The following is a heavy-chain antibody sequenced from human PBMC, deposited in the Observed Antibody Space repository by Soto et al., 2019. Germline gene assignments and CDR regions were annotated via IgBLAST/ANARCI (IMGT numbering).Heavy chain of an antibody. V-gene: IGHV1-69*12. Sequence: QVQLVQSGAEVKKPGSSVKVSCKASGGTFSSYAISWVRQAPGQGLEWMGGIIPIFGTANYAQKFQGRVTITADESTSTAYMELSGLRSEDTAVYYCASKSHSRWSAYDWYFDLWGRGTLVTVSS. D-gene: IGHD6-13*01. CDR2: IIPIFGTA. CDR1: GGTFSSYA. J-gene: IGHJ2*01. CDR3: ASKSHSRWSAYDWYFDL.